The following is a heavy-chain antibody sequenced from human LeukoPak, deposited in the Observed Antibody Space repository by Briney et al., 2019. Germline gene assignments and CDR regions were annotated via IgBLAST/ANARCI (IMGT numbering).Heavy chain of an antibody. Sequence: PSETLSLTCAVYGGSFSGYYWSWIRQPPGKGLEWIGEINHSGSTNYNPSLKSRVTISVDTPKNQFSLKLSSVTAADTAVYYCARQVRSGWYDYWGQGTLVTVSS. V-gene: IGHV4-34*01. J-gene: IGHJ4*02. CDR2: INHSGST. D-gene: IGHD6-19*01. CDR1: GGSFSGYY. CDR3: ARQVRSGWYDY.